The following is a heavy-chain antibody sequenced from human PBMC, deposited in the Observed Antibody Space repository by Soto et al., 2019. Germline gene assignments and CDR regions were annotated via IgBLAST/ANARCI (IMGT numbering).Heavy chain of an antibody. D-gene: IGHD3-9*01. J-gene: IGHJ6*02. CDR2: ISYDGSKK. V-gene: IGHV3-30*18. CDR1: GFAFRAFG. Sequence: QVQLVESGGGVIQPGKSLRLSCADSGFAFRAFGMFWVRQAPGKELEWVAVISYDGSKKYHADSVQGRFTISRDNYLNTLYLQMNRLRPEDTAAYYCAKDWFSYDLLTDTFGGMDVWGQGTMVTVSS. CDR3: AKDWFSYDLLTDTFGGMDV.